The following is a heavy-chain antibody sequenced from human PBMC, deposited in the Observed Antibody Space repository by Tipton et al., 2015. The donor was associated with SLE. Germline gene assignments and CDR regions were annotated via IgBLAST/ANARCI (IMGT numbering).Heavy chain of an antibody. J-gene: IGHJ4*02. D-gene: IGHD3-10*01. CDR1: GGSVSYHY. CDR3: SRRPQLMYGSGSGFDY. Sequence: TLSLTCTVSGGSVSYHYWSWIRQPAGKGLEWIGHIYTGGNINYNPSLKSRVTMSVDTSKNQFSLKVSSVTAADTAVYYCSRRPQLMYGSGSGFDYWGQGILVTVSS. V-gene: IGHV4-4*07. CDR2: IYTGGNI.